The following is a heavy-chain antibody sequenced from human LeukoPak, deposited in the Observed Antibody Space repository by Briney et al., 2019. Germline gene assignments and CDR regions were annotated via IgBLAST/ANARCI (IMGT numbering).Heavy chain of an antibody. CDR1: GGSISSSSYY. V-gene: IGHV4-39*01. CDR3: ARDNDFDY. Sequence: PSETLSLTCTVSGGSISSSSYYWGWIRQPPGKGLEWIGSIYYSGSTYYNPSLKGRVTISVDTSKNQFSLKLSSVTAADTAVYYCARDNDFDYWGQGTLVTVSS. J-gene: IGHJ4*02. CDR2: IYYSGST. D-gene: IGHD1-1*01.